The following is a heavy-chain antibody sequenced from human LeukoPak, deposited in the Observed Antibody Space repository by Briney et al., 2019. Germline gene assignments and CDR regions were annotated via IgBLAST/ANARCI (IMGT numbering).Heavy chain of an antibody. CDR1: GFTFSQYA. J-gene: IGHJ4*02. Sequence: AGGSLRLSCAVSGFTFSQYAMQWVRQAPGKGVEWVAVMSSYGNNNYYADSLNAPFTISRDNSKDTLYLEMHSLIREDTAVYYCARDLRGDYDFWSGRFPIDWGRGTLVTVPP. CDR2: MSSYGNNN. V-gene: IGHV3-30*04. D-gene: IGHD3-3*01. CDR3: ARDLRGDYDFWSGRFPID.